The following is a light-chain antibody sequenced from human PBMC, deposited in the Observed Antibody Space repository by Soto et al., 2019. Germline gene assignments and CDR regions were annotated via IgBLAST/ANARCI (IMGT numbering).Light chain of an antibody. CDR2: AAS. V-gene: IGKV1-39*01. J-gene: IGKJ4*01. Sequence: DIQMTQSPSSLSASVGDSVTITCRASQTITTYLSCYQHKPGKAPKLLIYAASSLHSGVPSKFSGSGSGIDFTLTISSLEPEDFATYYCQQYCSTPLTFGGGTKVEIK. CDR3: QQYCSTPLT. CDR1: QTITTY.